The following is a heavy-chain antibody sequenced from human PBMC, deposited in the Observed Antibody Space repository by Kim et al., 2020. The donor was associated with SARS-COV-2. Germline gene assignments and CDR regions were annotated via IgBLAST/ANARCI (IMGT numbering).Heavy chain of an antibody. J-gene: IGHJ4*02. D-gene: IGHD4-17*01. CDR3: ARDLRYGDNFDY. V-gene: IGHV3-21*01. Sequence: YYADSVKGRFTISRDNAKNSLYLQMNSLRAEDTAVYYCARDLRYGDNFDYWGQGTLVTVSS.